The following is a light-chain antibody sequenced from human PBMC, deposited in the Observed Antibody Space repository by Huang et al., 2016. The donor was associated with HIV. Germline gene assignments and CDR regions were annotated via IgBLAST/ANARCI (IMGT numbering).Light chain of an antibody. CDR3: QQYSTSMYS. V-gene: IGKV1-5*03. CDR2: KAS. Sequence: IQMTQSPSTLSASVGNRVHVTCRASESCGSWLAWYQQQPGKAPKRLSYKASTSTGDVPSRFSGSGSGTQFSLLISSLQPDDFATYYCQQYSTSMYSFGQGTKVEIK. CDR1: ESCGSW. J-gene: IGKJ2*01.